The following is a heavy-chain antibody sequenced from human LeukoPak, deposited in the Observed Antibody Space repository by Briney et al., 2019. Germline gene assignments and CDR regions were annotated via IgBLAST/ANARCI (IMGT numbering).Heavy chain of an antibody. J-gene: IGHJ3*02. CDR2: SGSNT. D-gene: IGHD2-21*02. Sequence: GGSLRLSCAASGFTFSSDAMGWVRQAPGKGLEWVSVSGSNTYYADSVKGRFTISRDNSKNTLSLQMNSLRVEDTAVYYCARDLVGTGAFDTWGQGTMVTVSS. CDR1: GFTFSSDA. CDR3: ARDLVGTGAFDT. V-gene: IGHV3-23*01.